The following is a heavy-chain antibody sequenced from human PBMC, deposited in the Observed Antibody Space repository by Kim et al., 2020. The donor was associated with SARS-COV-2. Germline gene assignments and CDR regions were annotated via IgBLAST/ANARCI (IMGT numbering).Heavy chain of an antibody. V-gene: IGHV4-61*01. CDR1: GGSVSSGSYY. J-gene: IGHJ3*02. CDR2: IYYSGST. CDR3: ARGLGGSSDAFDI. Sequence: SETLSLTCTVSGGSVSSGSYYWSWIRQPPGKGLEWIAYIYYSGSTNYNPSLKSRVTISLDTSKNQFSLKLSSVTAADTAVYYCARGLGGSSDAFDIWGQGTLVTVSS.